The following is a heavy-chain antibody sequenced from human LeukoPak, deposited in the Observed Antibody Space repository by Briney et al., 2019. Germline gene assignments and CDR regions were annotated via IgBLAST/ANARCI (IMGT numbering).Heavy chain of an antibody. D-gene: IGHD2-15*01. Sequence: PSETLSLTCTVSGGSISSSSYYWGWIRQPPGKGLVWIGSIYYSGSTYYNPSLKSRVTISVDTSKNQFSLKLSSVTAADTAVYYCARRGNCSGGSCPTSPLNWFDPWGQGTLVTVSS. CDR3: ARRGNCSGGSCPTSPLNWFDP. V-gene: IGHV4-39*01. J-gene: IGHJ5*02. CDR1: GGSISSSSYY. CDR2: IYYSGST.